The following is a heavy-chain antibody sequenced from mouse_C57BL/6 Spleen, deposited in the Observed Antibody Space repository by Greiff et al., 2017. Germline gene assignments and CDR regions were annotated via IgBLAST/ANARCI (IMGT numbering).Heavy chain of an antibody. V-gene: IGHV1-69*01. J-gene: IGHJ4*01. D-gene: IGHD2-3*01. CDR3: ARREDGYCTMDY. CDR2: IDPSDSYT. Sequence: QVQLQQPGAELVMPGASVKLSCKASGYTFTSYWMHWVKQRPGQGLEWIGEIDPSDSYTYYNQKFKGKSTVTVDKSSSTAYMKLSSLTSEDSAVYYCARREDGYCTMDYWGQGTSVTVSS. CDR1: GYTFTSYW.